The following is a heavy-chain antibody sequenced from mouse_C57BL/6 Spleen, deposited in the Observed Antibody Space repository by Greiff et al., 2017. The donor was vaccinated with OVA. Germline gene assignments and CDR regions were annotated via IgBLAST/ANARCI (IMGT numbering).Heavy chain of an antibody. V-gene: IGHV4-1*01. J-gene: IGHJ1*03. CDR2: INPADSST. D-gene: IGHD1-1*01. CDR1: GFDFSSYW. CDR3: ARGRYYGSLDV. Sequence: DVKLQESGGGLVQPGGSLKLSCAASGFDFSSYWMSWVRRAPGKGLEWIGEINPADSSTNYAPYLKGKFTISRDNSNNTLYLQMSKVTSEDTALYYCARGRYYGSLDVWGTGTTVTVSS.